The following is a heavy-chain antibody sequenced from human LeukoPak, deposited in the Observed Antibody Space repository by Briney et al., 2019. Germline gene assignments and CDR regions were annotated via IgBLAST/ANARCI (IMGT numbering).Heavy chain of an antibody. J-gene: IGHJ4*02. D-gene: IGHD1-26*01. V-gene: IGHV3-9*01. Sequence: PGGSLRLSCAASGFTFDDYAMHWVRQAPGKGLEWVSGISWNSGSIGYADSVKGRFTISRDNAKNSLYLQMNSLRAEDTAVYYCARVWGSVGATTGFDYWGQGTLVTVSS. CDR1: GFTFDDYA. CDR3: ARVWGSVGATTGFDY. CDR2: ISWNSGSI.